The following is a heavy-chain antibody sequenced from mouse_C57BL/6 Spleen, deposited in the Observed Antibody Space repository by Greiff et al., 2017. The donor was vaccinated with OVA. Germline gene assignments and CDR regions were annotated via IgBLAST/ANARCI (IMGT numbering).Heavy chain of an antibody. CDR1: GYSFTGYF. D-gene: IGHD2-4*01. CDR2: INPYNGDT. V-gene: IGHV1-20*01. Sequence: VQLKQSGPELVKPGDSVKISCKASGYSFTGYFMNWVMQSHGKSLEWIGRINPYNGDTFYNQKFKGKATLTVDKSSSTAHMELRSLTSEDSAVYYCARDYDEAWFAYWGQGTLVTVSA. J-gene: IGHJ3*01. CDR3: ARDYDEAWFAY.